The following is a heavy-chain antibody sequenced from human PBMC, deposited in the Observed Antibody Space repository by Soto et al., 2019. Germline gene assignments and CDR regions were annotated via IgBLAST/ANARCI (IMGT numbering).Heavy chain of an antibody. Sequence: GGSLRLSCAASGFTFSSYAMSWVRQAPGKGLEWVSAISGSGGGTYYADSVKGRFTISRDNSKNTLYLQMNSLRAEDTAVYYCAKLVYGGNSFARYYYYYGMDVWGQGTTVTVSS. V-gene: IGHV3-23*01. J-gene: IGHJ6*02. D-gene: IGHD4-17*01. CDR3: AKLVYGGNSFARYYYYYGMDV. CDR2: ISGSGGGT. CDR1: GFTFSSYA.